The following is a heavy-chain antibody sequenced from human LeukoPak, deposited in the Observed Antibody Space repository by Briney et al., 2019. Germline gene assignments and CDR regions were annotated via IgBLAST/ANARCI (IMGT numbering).Heavy chain of an antibody. CDR1: GFTFSSYA. CDR2: ISGSGGST. Sequence: PGGSLRLSCAASGFTFSSYAMSWVRQAPGKGLEWVSAISGSGGSTYYADSVKGRFTISRDNSKSTLYLQMNSLRAEDTAVYYCAKGLLRYYYYYMDVWGKGTTVTVSS. V-gene: IGHV3-23*01. J-gene: IGHJ6*03. D-gene: IGHD3-10*01. CDR3: AKGLLRYYYYYMDV.